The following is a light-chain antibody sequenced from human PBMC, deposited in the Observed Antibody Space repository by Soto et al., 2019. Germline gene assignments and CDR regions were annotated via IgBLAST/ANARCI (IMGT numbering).Light chain of an antibody. CDR2: DAS. Sequence: DIQMTQSPSTLSASVGDRVTITCRASQSISSWLAWYQQKPGKAPKLLIYDASSLESGVPSRFSGSGSGTEFTLTISSLQPYDFATYYCQQYNSRVTFGQGTKLEIK. J-gene: IGKJ2*01. CDR3: QQYNSRVT. V-gene: IGKV1-5*01. CDR1: QSISSW.